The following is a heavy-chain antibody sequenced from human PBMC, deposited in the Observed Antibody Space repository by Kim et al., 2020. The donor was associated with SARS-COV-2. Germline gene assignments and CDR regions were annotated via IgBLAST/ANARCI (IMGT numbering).Heavy chain of an antibody. J-gene: IGHJ5*02. CDR1: GGSISSSSYY. Sequence: SETLSLTCTVSGGSISSSSYYWGWIRQPPGKGLEWIGSIYYSGSTYYNPSLKSRVTISVDTSKNQFSLKLSSVTAADTAVYYCARDRAGWFDPWGQGTL. CDR3: ARDRAGWFDP. D-gene: IGHD6-19*01. V-gene: IGHV4-39*07. CDR2: IYYSGST.